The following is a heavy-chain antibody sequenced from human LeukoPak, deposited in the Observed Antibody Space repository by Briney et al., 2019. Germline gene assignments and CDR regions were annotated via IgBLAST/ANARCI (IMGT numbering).Heavy chain of an antibody. Sequence: SETLSLTCTVSGGSVSSYYWSWIRQPPGKGLEWIGYIYYSGSTNYNPSLKSRVTMSVDTSKKQFSLKLTSVTAADTAVYYCAREIGAVTSVRFDYWGQGTLVTVSS. CDR2: IYYSGST. V-gene: IGHV4-59*02. CDR3: AREIGAVTSVRFDY. J-gene: IGHJ4*02. CDR1: GGSVSSYY. D-gene: IGHD2-2*01.